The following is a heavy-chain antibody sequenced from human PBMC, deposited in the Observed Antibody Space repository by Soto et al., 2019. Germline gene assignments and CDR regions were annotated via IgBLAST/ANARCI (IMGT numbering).Heavy chain of an antibody. CDR3: ARDRSSPIYYYYYGMDV. CDR2: ISYDGSNK. CDR1: WFTLSSDS. V-gene: IGHV3-30-3*01. J-gene: IGHJ6*02. Sequence: GGALRLSCAASWFTLSSDSMPWVRPAPGKVLEWVAVISYDGSNKYYADSVKGRFTISRDNSKNTLYLQMNSLRAEDTAVYYCARDRSSPIYYYYYGMDVWGQGTTVTVSS. D-gene: IGHD6-6*01.